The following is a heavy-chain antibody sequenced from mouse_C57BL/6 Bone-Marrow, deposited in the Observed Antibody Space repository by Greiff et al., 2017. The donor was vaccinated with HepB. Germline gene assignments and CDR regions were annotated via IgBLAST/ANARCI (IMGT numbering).Heavy chain of an antibody. J-gene: IGHJ2*01. CDR1: FYSFTGYY. CDR2: INPSTGGT. D-gene: IGHD1-1*01. Sequence: EVQLQQSGPELVKPGASVKISCKASFYSFTGYYMNWVKQSPEKSLEWIGDINPSTGGTTYNQKFKAKATLTVDKSSSTAYMQLMSLTSEDSAVYYCAYYGFDYWGQGTTLTVSS. CDR3: AYYGFDY. V-gene: IGHV1-42*01.